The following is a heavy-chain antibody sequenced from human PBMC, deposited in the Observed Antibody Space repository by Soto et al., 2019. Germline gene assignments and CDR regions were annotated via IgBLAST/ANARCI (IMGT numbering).Heavy chain of an antibody. CDR3: AKDPSYYAFWSGPLPPGMDV. D-gene: IGHD3-3*01. Sequence: PGGSLRLSCAASGFTFSSYGMHWVRQAPGKGLEWVAVISDDGSNKYYADSVKGRFTISRDNSKNTLYLQMNSLRAGDTAVSYCAKDPSYYAFWSGPLPPGMDVWGQGTTVTVS. CDR1: GFTFSSYG. J-gene: IGHJ6*02. V-gene: IGHV3-30*18. CDR2: ISDDGSNK.